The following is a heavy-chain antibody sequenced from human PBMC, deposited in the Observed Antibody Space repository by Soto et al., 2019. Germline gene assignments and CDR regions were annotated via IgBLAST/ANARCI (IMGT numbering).Heavy chain of an antibody. CDR2: IIPIFGTA. J-gene: IGHJ6*02. D-gene: IGHD6-19*01. CDR1: GGTFSSYA. CDR3: ARDQLPGIAVAGTDYYYGMDV. Sequence: SVKVSCKASGGTFSSYAISWVRQAPGQGLEWMGGIIPIFGTANYAQKFQGRVTITADESTSTAYMELSSLRSEDTAVYYCARDQLPGIAVAGTDYYYGMDVWGQGTTVTVSS. V-gene: IGHV1-69*13.